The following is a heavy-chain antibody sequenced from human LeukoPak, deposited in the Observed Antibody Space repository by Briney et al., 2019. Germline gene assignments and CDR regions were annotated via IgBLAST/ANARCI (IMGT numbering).Heavy chain of an antibody. CDR2: ISSSGSTI. J-gene: IGHJ6*03. Sequence: GGSLRLSCAASGFTFSSYEMNWVRQAPGKGLEWVSYISSSGSTIYYADSVKGRFTISRDNSKNTLYLQMNSLRAEDTAMYYCAKNGDRGAYCSGGICYPYYYYYIDVWGKGTTVTISS. CDR1: GFTFSSYE. CDR3: AKNGDRGAYCSGGICYPYYYYYIDV. D-gene: IGHD2-15*01. V-gene: IGHV3-48*03.